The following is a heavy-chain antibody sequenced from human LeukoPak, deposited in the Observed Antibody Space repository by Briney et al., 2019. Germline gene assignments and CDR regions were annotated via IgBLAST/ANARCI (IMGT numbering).Heavy chain of an antibody. CDR3: ARATYNWNSYYFDY. CDR2: IWYDGSNK. V-gene: IGHV3-33*01. Sequence: GGSLRLSCAASGFTFSSYGMHWVRQAPGKGLAWVAVIWYDGSNKYYADSVKGRFTISRDNSKNTLYLQMNSLRAEDTAVYYCARATYNWNSYYFDYWGQGTLVTVSS. CDR1: GFTFSSYG. D-gene: IGHD1-7*01. J-gene: IGHJ4*02.